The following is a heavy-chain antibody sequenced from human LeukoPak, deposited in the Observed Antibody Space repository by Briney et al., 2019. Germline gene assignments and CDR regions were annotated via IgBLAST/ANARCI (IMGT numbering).Heavy chain of an antibody. CDR1: GFTLSSYW. CDR2: IKQDGSEK. Sequence: GGSLRLSCAASGFTLSSYWMSWVRQAPGKGLEWVANIKQDGSEKYYVDSVKGRFTISRENAKNSLYLQMNSLRAEDTAVYYCARAEGDFWSGYYYYYMDVWGKGTTVTVSS. CDR3: ARAEGDFWSGYYYYYMDV. D-gene: IGHD3-3*01. J-gene: IGHJ6*03. V-gene: IGHV3-7*01.